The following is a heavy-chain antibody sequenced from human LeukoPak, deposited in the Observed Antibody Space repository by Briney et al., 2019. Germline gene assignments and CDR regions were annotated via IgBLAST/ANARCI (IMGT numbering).Heavy chain of an antibody. Sequence: GGSLRLSCTASGFPFGDYAMSWVRQAPGKGLEWVSVIYSGGSTYYADSVKGRFTISRDNSKNTLYLQMNSLRAEDTAVYYCAKGGYSSGWSPQRYFDYWGQGTLVTVSS. CDR3: AKGGYSSGWSPQRYFDY. V-gene: IGHV3-23*03. CDR2: IYSGGST. J-gene: IGHJ4*02. CDR1: GFPFGDYA. D-gene: IGHD6-19*01.